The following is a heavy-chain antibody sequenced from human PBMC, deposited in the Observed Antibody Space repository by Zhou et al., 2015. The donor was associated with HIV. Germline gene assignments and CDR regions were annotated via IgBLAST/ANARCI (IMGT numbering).Heavy chain of an antibody. J-gene: IGHJ3*02. Sequence: QVQLVESGGGVVQPGRSLRLSCAASGFIFNGYGMQWVRQVPGKGLEWVAAIWHDGTNAHYADFVKGRFTISRDNSKNTLYLQMNSLGAEDTAVYYCARLRSGGRHSDGFDIWGQGTRITVSS. D-gene: IGHD1-26*01. CDR2: IWHDGTNA. CDR3: ARLRSGGRHSDGFDI. V-gene: IGHV3-33*01. CDR1: GFIFNGYG.